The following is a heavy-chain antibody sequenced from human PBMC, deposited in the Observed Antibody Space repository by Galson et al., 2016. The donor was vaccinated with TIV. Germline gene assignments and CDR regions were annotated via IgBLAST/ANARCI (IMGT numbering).Heavy chain of an antibody. CDR3: VREAVMSFGVDVFDV. Sequence: SLRLSCAASGFIFSNYEMNWVRQAPGKGLEWISYITSGWGPTYYAESVKGRLSISRDNTKNSLYLQMNILRPEDTAVYYCVREAVMSFGVDVFDVWGQGTVVTVSS. CDR1: GFIFSNYE. CDR2: ITSGWGPT. J-gene: IGHJ3*01. V-gene: IGHV3-48*03. D-gene: IGHD3/OR15-3a*01.